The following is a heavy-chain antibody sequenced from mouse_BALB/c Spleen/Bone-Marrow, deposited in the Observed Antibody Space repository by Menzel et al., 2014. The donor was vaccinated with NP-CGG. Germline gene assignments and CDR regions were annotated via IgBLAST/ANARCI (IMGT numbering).Heavy chain of an antibody. V-gene: IGHV2-9*02. CDR1: EFSLTSYG. CDR3: ARGGSSRAWFAY. Sequence: QVQLKQSGPGLVAPPQSLSITCTVSEFSLTSYGVHWVRQPPGKGLEWLGVIWAGGSTNYNSALMSRLSISKDNSKSQVFLKMNSLQTDDTAMYYCARGGSSRAWFAYWGQGTLVTVSA. D-gene: IGHD1-1*01. J-gene: IGHJ3*01. CDR2: IWAGGST.